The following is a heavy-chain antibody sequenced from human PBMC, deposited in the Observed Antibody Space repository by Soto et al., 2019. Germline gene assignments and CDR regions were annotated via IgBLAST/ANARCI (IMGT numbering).Heavy chain of an antibody. J-gene: IGHJ4*02. CDR2: ISWNSGSI. D-gene: IGHD4-17*01. CDR3: AKDSSGSYGDYVN. CDR1: GFTFDDYA. Sequence: GGSLRLSCAASGFTFDDYAMHWVRQAPGKGLEWVSGISWNSGSIGYADSVKGRFTISRDNAKNSLYLQMNSLRAEDTALYYCAKDSSGSYGDYVNWGQGTLVTVSS. V-gene: IGHV3-9*01.